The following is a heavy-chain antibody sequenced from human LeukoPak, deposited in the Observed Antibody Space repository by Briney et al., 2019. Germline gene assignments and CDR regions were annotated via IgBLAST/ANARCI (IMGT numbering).Heavy chain of an antibody. J-gene: IGHJ4*02. CDR1: GFSFSTYG. CDR3: AKGTGRTSRETAMVLFDY. V-gene: IGHV3-30*18. Sequence: PGRSLRLSCTTSGFSFSTYGKHWVRQAPGEELEWMALISDDVSNKYYADSVKGRFSSSRDNSKNTLYLQMNSLRAEDTAVYYCAKGTGRTSRETAMVLFDYWGQRTLVTVSS. CDR2: ISDDVSNK. D-gene: IGHD5-18*01.